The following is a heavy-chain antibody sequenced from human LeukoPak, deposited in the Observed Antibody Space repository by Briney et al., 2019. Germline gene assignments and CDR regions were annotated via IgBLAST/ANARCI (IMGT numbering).Heavy chain of an antibody. J-gene: IGHJ4*02. Sequence: GGSLRLSCAASGFTFSSYAMSWVRQAPGKGLEWVSGISWNSGSIGYADSVKGRFTISRDNAKNSLYLQMNSLRAEDMALYYCAKARESSGWYGGLTEDYFDYWGQGTLVTVSS. V-gene: IGHV3-9*03. CDR3: AKARESSGWYGGLTEDYFDY. CDR1: GFTFSSYA. D-gene: IGHD6-19*01. CDR2: ISWNSGSI.